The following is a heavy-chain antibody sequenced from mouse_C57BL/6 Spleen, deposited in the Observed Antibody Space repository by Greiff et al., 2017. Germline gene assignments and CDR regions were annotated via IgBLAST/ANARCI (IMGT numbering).Heavy chain of an antibody. CDR3: AREEYGYDEYYFDY. CDR2: INPSTGGT. Sequence: EVQLQQSGPELVKPGASVKISCKASGYSFTGYYMNWVKQSPEKSLEWIGEINPSTGGTTYNQKFKAKATLTVDKSSSTAYMQLKSLTSEDSAVYYCAREEYGYDEYYFDYWGQGTTLTVSS. CDR1: GYSFTGYY. V-gene: IGHV1-42*01. D-gene: IGHD2-2*01. J-gene: IGHJ2*01.